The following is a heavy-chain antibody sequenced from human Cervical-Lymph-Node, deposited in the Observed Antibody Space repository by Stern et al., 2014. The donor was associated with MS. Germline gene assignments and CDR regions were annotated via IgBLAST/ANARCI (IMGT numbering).Heavy chain of an antibody. J-gene: IGHJ3*02. Sequence: QITLKESGPALVKPTQTLTLTCTFSGLSLSTSGMCVSWIRQPPGKALEWLAVIDWIDDKYYSTSLKTRLTISKDTSKNQVVLTMTNMDPVDTATYYCARYDDYGDIRSGFDIWGQGTMVTVSS. CDR3: ARYDDYGDIRSGFDI. V-gene: IGHV2-70*01. CDR1: GLSLSTSGMC. CDR2: IDWIDDK. D-gene: IGHD4-17*01.